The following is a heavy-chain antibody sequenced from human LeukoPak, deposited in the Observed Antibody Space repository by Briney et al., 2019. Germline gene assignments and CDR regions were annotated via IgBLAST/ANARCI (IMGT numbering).Heavy chain of an antibody. D-gene: IGHD6-13*01. J-gene: IGHJ6*02. CDR1: GFTFSSYW. CDR2: IKQDGSEK. CDR3: ARDSRTYSSSWYLGIDYYYYGMDV. V-gene: IGHV3-7*01. Sequence: GGSLRLSCAASGFTFSSYWMSWVRQAPGKGLEWVANIKQDGSEKYYVDSVKGRFTISRDNAKNSLYLQMNSLRAEDTAVYYCARDSRTYSSSWYLGIDYYYYGMDVWGQGTTVTVSS.